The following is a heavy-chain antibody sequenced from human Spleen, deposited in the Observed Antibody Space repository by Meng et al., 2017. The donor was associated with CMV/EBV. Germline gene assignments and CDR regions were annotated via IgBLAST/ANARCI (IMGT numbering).Heavy chain of an antibody. CDR2: INHSGST. V-gene: IGHV4-34*01. Sequence: GSLRLSCAVYGGSFSGYYWSWIRQPPGKGLEWIGEINHSGSTNYNPSLKSRVTISVDTSKNQFSLKLSSVTAADTAVYYCARGSYYEFWSGYYSRSHYYYYGVDVWGQGTTVTVSS. J-gene: IGHJ6*02. D-gene: IGHD3-3*01. CDR3: ARGSYYEFWSGYYSRSHYYYYGVDV. CDR1: GGSFSGYY.